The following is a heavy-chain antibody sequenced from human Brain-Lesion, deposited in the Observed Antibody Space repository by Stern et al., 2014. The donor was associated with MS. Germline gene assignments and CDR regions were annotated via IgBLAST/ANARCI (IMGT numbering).Heavy chain of an antibody. CDR3: ARVDCSGTNCFYYYYGMDV. CDR2: ISVGTDYI. CDR1: GFTFNSYS. J-gene: IGHJ6*02. D-gene: IGHD2-2*01. V-gene: IGHV3-21*01. Sequence: VQLVESGGGLVKPGGSLRLSCEASGFTFNSYSMNWVRQAPGKGLEWVSSISVGTDYIYYAAPVNGRFTISRDNAKNSLFLQMNTLRAEDTGVYYCARVDCSGTNCFYYYYGMDVWGQGTTVTVSS.